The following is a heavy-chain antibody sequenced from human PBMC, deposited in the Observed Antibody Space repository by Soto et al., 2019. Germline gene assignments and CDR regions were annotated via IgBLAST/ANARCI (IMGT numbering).Heavy chain of an antibody. V-gene: IGHV1-18*04. J-gene: IGHJ5*02. Sequence: AASVKVSCKASGYSFSTYDISWLRQAPGQGPEWIGRISPKNGNTNYAQNFQDRVTMTADTSSSTAYMELRGLRSDDTAKYYCATSYDSGFDPWGQGTLVTVSS. D-gene: IGHD3-3*01. CDR1: GYSFSTYD. CDR3: ATSYDSGFDP. CDR2: ISPKNGNT.